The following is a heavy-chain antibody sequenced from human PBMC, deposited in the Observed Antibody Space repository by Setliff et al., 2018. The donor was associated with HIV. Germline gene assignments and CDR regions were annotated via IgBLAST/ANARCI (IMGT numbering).Heavy chain of an antibody. D-gene: IGHD4-17*01. CDR1: GGSISSGSYY. J-gene: IGHJ6*03. Sequence: SETLSLTCTVSGGSISSGSYYWSWIRQPAGKGLEWIGHIYTSGNTNYNPSLKSRVTISVDTSENQFSLKLSSVTAADTAVYYCARGNSRRLRVHYYYYYMDVWGKGTTVTVS. CDR2: IYTSGNT. V-gene: IGHV4-61*09. CDR3: ARGNSRRLRVHYYYYYMDV.